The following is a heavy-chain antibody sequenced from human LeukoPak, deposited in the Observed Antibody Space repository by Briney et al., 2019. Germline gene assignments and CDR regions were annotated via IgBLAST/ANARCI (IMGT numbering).Heavy chain of an antibody. J-gene: IGHJ3*02. CDR2: ISAYNGNT. V-gene: IGHV1-18*01. CDR1: GYTFTSYG. D-gene: IGHD3-22*01. CDR3: ARDRVVVSPRRDAFDI. Sequence: ASVKVSCKASGYTFTSYGIGWVRQAPGQGLEWMGWISAYNGNTNYAQKLQGRVTMTTDTSTSTAYMELRSLRSDDTAVYYCARDRVVVSPRRDAFDIWGQGTMATVSS.